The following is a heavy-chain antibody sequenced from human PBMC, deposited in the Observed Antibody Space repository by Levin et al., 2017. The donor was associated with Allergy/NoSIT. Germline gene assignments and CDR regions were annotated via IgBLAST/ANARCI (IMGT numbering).Heavy chain of an antibody. CDR1: GFTFSSYS. CDR3: ARAGTTGVRVNDFQY. J-gene: IGHJ1*01. CDR2: ISSSSSSI. V-gene: IGHV3-48*04. D-gene: IGHD1-14*01. Sequence: GGSLRLSCAASGFTFSSYSMNWVRQAPGKGLEWISYISSSSSSIYYVDSVKGRFTTSRDNAKNSLYLQMNSLRAEDTAVYYCARAGTTGVRVNDFQYWGQGTLVTVSS.